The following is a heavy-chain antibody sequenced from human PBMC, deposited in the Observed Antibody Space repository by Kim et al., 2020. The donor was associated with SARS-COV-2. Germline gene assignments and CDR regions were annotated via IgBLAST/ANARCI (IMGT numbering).Heavy chain of an antibody. D-gene: IGHD6-19*01. CDR1: GGFVSSGNYY. CDR3: ARVPPLGSGWHFDY. J-gene: IGHJ4*02. V-gene: IGHV4-31*03. Sequence: SETLSLTCTVSGGFVSSGNYYWSWIRQHPGKGLEWIGYIYNSGSTYYNPSLKSRVTISADTSTNQFSLKLTSVTAADTAVYYCARVPPLGSGWHFDYWGQGTLVTVSS. CDR2: IYNSGST.